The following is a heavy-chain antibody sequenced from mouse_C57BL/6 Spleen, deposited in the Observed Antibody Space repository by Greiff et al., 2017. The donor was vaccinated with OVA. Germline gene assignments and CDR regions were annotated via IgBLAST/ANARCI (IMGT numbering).Heavy chain of an antibody. CDR1: GYTFTSYW. CDR3: ARSITTVVATDY. D-gene: IGHD1-1*01. CDR2: IDPSDSYT. V-gene: IGHV1-69*01. Sequence: VQLQQPGAELVMPGASVKLSCKASGYTFTSYWMHWVKQRPGQGLEWIGEIDPSDSYTNYNQKFKGKSTLTVDKSSSTDYMQLSSLTSEDSAVYYCARSITTVVATDYWGKGTTLTVSS. J-gene: IGHJ2*01.